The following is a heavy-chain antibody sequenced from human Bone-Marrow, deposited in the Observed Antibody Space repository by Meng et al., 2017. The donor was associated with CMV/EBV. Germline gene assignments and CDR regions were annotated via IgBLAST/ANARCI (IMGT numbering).Heavy chain of an antibody. D-gene: IGHD2-2*01. CDR1: GFTFSSYW. J-gene: IGHJ6*02. CDR2: IKQDGSEK. V-gene: IGHV3-7*01. Sequence: ETLSLTCAASGFTFSSYWMSWVRQAPGKGLEWVANIKQDGSEKYYVDSVKGRFTISRDNAKNSLYLQMNSPRAEDTAVYYCARWAGYCSSTSCYLWAYYYYYGMDVWGQGTTVTVSS. CDR3: ARWAGYCSSTSCYLWAYYYYYGMDV.